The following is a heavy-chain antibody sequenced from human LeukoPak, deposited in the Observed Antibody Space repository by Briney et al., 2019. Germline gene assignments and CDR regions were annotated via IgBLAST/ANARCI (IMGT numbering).Heavy chain of an antibody. CDR3: AKGDSSGNWFDA. V-gene: IGHV3-23*01. CDR2: VSDIGNST. J-gene: IGHJ5*02. Sequence: GGSLRLSCAASGFTFNDYAMSWVRQSPATGLEWVSAVSDIGNSTFYADALMGRFTISRDNSKNTLFLQMNDLRIDDTAVYYCAKGDSSGNWFDAWGQGTLVSVSS. CDR1: GFTFNDYA. D-gene: IGHD6-19*01.